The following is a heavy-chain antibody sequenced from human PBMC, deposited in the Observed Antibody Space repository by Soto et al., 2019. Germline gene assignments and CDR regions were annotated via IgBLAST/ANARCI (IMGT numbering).Heavy chain of an antibody. CDR1: GCSSSSYY. J-gene: IGHJ4*02. Sequence: SETLSLTCTVFGCSSSSYYWSWIRRPPGKGLEWIGYIYYSGSTNYNPSLKSRVTISVDTSKNQFSLKLSSVTAADTAVYYCASDPSPQQFDYWAQGTLVTVSS. CDR2: IYYSGST. V-gene: IGHV4-59*01. CDR3: ASDPSPQQFDY. D-gene: IGHD6-13*01.